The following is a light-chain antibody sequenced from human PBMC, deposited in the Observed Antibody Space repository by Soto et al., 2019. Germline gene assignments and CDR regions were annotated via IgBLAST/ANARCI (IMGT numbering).Light chain of an antibody. CDR2: EVN. V-gene: IGLV2-8*01. Sequence: QSALTQPPSASGSPGQSVAISCTGTSSDVGGYNYVSWYQQHPGKAPKLMIYEVNKRPSGVPDRFSGSKSDNTASLTVSGLQAEDEDDYYCSSYAGSSNVFGTGTKVTVL. CDR1: SSDVGGYNY. J-gene: IGLJ1*01. CDR3: SSYAGSSNV.